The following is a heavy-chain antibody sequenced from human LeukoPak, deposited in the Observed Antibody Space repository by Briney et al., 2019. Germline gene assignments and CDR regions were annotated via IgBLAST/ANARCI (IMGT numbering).Heavy chain of an antibody. CDR3: ARPRLRLGELSFRYYFDY. V-gene: IGHV3-20*04. D-gene: IGHD3-16*02. Sequence: GGSLRLSCAASGFTFDDYGMSWVRHAPGKGLEWVSGINWNGGSTGYADSVKGRFTISRDNAKNSLYLQMNSLRAEDTALYYCARPRLRLGELSFRYYFDYWGQGTLVTVSS. J-gene: IGHJ4*02. CDR1: GFTFDDYG. CDR2: INWNGGST.